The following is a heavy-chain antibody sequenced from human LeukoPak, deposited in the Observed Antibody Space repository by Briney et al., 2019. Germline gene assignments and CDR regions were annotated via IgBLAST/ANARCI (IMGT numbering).Heavy chain of an antibody. V-gene: IGHV4-34*01. Sequence: SETLSLTCAVYGGSFSGYYWSWIRQPPGKGLEWIGEINHSGSTNYNPSLKSRVTISVDTSKNQFSLKLSSVTAADTAVYYCARDRRSVTLTVFDYWGQGTLVTVSS. CDR2: INHSGST. D-gene: IGHD4-17*01. CDR3: ARDRRSVTLTVFDY. J-gene: IGHJ4*02. CDR1: GGSFSGYY.